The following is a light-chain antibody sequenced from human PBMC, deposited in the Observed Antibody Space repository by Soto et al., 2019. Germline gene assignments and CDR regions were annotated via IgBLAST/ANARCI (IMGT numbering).Light chain of an antibody. CDR2: GAS. J-gene: IGKJ1*01. V-gene: IGKV3-15*01. CDR3: QQYDKWPPT. Sequence: EIVMTQSPATLSVSPGERTTLSCRASQSVSRILAWYQQKPGQAPRLIIYGASTRATGIPVRFSGSGSGTEFTLTISSLQSEDVAVYYCQQYDKWPPTFGQGTKVDI. CDR1: QSVSRI.